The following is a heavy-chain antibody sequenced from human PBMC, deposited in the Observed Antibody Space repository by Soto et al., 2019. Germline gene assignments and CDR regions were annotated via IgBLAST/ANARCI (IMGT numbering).Heavy chain of an antibody. J-gene: IGHJ4*02. CDR2: ISYDGSNK. V-gene: IGHV3-30-3*01. CDR1: GFTFSSYA. Sequence: GGSLRLSCAASGFTFSSYAMHWVRQAPGKGLEWVAVISYDGSNKYYADSVKGRFTISRDNSKNTLYLQMNSLRAEDTAVYYCARDKVERGYSVFDYWGQGTLVTVSS. CDR3: ARDKVERGYSVFDY. D-gene: IGHD5-12*01.